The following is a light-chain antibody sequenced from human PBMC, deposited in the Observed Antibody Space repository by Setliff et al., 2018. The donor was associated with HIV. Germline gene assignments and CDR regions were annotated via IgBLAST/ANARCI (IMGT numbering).Light chain of an antibody. J-gene: IGLJ1*01. Sequence: QSVLTQPASVSGSPGQSITISCTGTSSDIGRYNLVSWYQQYPGKAPKLMIYQATKRPSGVPNRFSGSKSGNTASLTISGLQAEDEADYYCCSNTGSNTYVVGSGTKV. CDR1: SSDIGRYNL. CDR3: CSNTGSNTYV. CDR2: QAT. V-gene: IGLV2-23*01.